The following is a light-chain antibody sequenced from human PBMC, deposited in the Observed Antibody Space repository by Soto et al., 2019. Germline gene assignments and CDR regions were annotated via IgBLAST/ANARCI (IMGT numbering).Light chain of an antibody. J-gene: IGLJ3*02. CDR2: SNS. V-gene: IGLV1-44*01. CDR3: AAWDDSLKGWG. Sequence: QSVLTQPPSASGTPGQRVTISCSGSSSNIGSNPVNWYHQVPGTAPKLLIYSNSQRPSGVPDRFSGSKSGTSASLAISGLQSEDEAEYYCAAWDDSLKGWGFGGGTKLTVL. CDR1: SSNIGSNP.